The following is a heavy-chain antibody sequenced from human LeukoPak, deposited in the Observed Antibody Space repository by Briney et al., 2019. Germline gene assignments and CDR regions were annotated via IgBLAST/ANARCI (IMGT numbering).Heavy chain of an antibody. CDR3: AREGGTNGGAFGI. CDR2: IIPIFGTA. V-gene: IGHV1-69*13. Sequence: GASVKVSCKASGGTFSSYAISWVRQAPGQGLEWMGGIIPIFGTANYAQKFQGRVTITADESTSTAYMELSSLRSEDTAVYYCAREGGTNGGAFGIWGQGTMVTVSS. D-gene: IGHD1-7*01. CDR1: GGTFSSYA. J-gene: IGHJ3*02.